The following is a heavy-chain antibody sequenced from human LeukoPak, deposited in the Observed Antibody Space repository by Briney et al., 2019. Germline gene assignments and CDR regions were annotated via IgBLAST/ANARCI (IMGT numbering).Heavy chain of an antibody. Sequence: GGSLRLSCAASGFTFDDYAMHWVRRAPGKGLEWVSLISGDGGSTFYADSVKGRFTISRDNSNNSLYLQMNSLRTEDTAVYYCARVAYDSTWLYYFDYWGQGTLVLVSS. CDR2: ISGDGGST. CDR1: GFTFDDYA. J-gene: IGHJ4*02. CDR3: ARVAYDSTWLYYFDY. D-gene: IGHD6-13*01. V-gene: IGHV3-43*02.